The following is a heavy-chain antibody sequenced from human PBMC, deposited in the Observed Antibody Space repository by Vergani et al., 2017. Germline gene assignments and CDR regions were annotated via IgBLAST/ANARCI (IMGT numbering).Heavy chain of an antibody. CDR1: GFPFSNSL. Sequence: EVHLLESGGGLVQSGGSLTLSCSASGFPFSNSLVSWVRQAPGRGLAWVSSISGPGLSTYYADSVKGRFSISRDNSKNTVFLQMHSLRADDTAIYYCVKEKIDLCYYFVDSWGHGILVTVSS. J-gene: IGHJ5*01. CDR2: ISGPGLST. V-gene: IGHV3-23*01. CDR3: VKEKIDLCYYFVDS. D-gene: IGHD2/OR15-2a*01.